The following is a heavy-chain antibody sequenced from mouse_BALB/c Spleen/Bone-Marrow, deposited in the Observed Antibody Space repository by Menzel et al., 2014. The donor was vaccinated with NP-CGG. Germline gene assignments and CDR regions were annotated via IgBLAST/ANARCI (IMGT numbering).Heavy chain of an antibody. CDR3: ARCCYGNYFDY. V-gene: IGHV1S81*02. CDR2: INPSNGRT. Sequence: VQLQQSGAELVKPGASVKLSCKASGYTFTSYWMHWVKQRPGQGLEWIGEINPSNGRTNYNEKFKSKAKLTVDKSPSTAYMQLSSLTSEDSAVYYCARCCYGNYFDYWGQGTTLTVSS. J-gene: IGHJ2*01. CDR1: GYTFTSYW. D-gene: IGHD2-1*01.